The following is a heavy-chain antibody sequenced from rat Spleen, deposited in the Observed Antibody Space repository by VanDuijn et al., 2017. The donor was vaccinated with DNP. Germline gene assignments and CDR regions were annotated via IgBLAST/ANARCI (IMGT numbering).Heavy chain of an antibody. J-gene: IGHJ2*01. CDR2: ISYGGNT. V-gene: IGHV3-1*01. D-gene: IGHD5-1*01. CDR1: GYSITSNY. CDR3: AIQLGVFDY. Sequence: EVQLQESGPGLVKPSQSLSLTCSVTGYSITSNYWGWIRKFPGSEMEWIGHISYGGNTRYNPSLKSRISITTDTSKNQFFLQVNSVATEDTATYFCAIQLGVFDYWGQGVMVTVSS.